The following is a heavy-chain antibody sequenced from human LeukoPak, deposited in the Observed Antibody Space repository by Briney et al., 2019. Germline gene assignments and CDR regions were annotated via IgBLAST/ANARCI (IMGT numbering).Heavy chain of an antibody. CDR2: IYYCGST. CDR3: ARRGAGTGCDDSNCYSPY. V-gene: IGHV4-39*01. D-gene: IGHD2-15*01. CDR1: SASISSTSYY. Sequence: KPSETLSLTCTVSSASISSTSYYWLWIRQPPGKGLERIGTIYYCGSTYYNPSLKSRVTISVDPSKTQSALELSAVTAADRVVLYCARRGAGTGCDDSNCYSPYWGQGNLVTVSS. J-gene: IGHJ4*02.